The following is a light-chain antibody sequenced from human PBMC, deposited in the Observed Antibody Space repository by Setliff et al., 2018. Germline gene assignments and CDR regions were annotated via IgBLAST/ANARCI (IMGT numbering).Light chain of an antibody. CDR2: EVS. J-gene: IGLJ1*01. CDR1: SSDVGGYNY. Sequence: QSALTQPPSASGSPGQSVTISCTGTSSDVGGYNYVSWYQQHPGKAPKLMIYEVSKRPSGVPDRFSGSKSGNTASLTISGLQAEDGADYYCSSYTSSSPYVFGTGTKVTVL. CDR3: SSYTSSSPYV. V-gene: IGLV2-8*01.